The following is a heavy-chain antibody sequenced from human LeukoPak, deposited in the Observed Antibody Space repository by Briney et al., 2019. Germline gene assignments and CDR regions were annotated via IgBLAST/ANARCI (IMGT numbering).Heavy chain of an antibody. Sequence: SETLSLTCTVSGGSISSYYWSWIRQPPGKGLEWIGYIYYSGSTNYSPSLKSRVTISVDTSKNQFSLKLRSVTAADTAVYYCARSRGDYDSSGYYYSIDYWGQGTLVTVSS. J-gene: IGHJ4*02. CDR3: ARSRGDYDSSGYYYSIDY. V-gene: IGHV4-59*01. D-gene: IGHD3-22*01. CDR1: GGSISSYY. CDR2: IYYSGST.